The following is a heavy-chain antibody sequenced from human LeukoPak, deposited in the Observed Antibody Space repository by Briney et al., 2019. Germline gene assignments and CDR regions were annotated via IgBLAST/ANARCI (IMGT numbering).Heavy chain of an antibody. CDR1: GGSISSYY. CDR2: IYYCGST. J-gene: IGHJ5*02. V-gene: IGHV4-59*01. Sequence: PSETLSLTCTVSGGSISSYYWSWIRQPPGKGLEWIGYIYYCGSTNYNPSLKRRVTISLDTSKNQFSLKLSSVTAADTAVYYCAREPRRLREDCSGGSCPPKYGGWFDPWGQRTLVTVSS. D-gene: IGHD2-15*01. CDR3: AREPRRLREDCSGGSCPPKYGGWFDP.